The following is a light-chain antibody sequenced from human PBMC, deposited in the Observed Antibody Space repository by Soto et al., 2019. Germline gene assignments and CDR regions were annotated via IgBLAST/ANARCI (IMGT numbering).Light chain of an antibody. CDR3: QQRGNWPPLT. CDR1: RSVDRD. CDR2: EAS. V-gene: IGKV3-11*01. J-gene: IGKJ4*02. Sequence: EVVLTQSPATLSLSPGETATLSCRASRSVDRDLAWYQHKPGQAPRLLIFEASTRATGVPARFSGSGSATHLTLTISSRGHEDFAVYYCQQRGNWPPLTFGGGTKVEI.